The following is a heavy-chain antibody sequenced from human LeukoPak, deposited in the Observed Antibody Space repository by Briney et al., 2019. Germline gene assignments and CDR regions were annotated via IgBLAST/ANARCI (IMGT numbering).Heavy chain of an antibody. J-gene: IGHJ6*02. CDR3: ARDGYCGSTSCYRPAPQGPYHYYGMDV. D-gene: IGHD2-2*01. CDR2: INPSGGST. CDR1: GYTFTSYY. Sequence: ASVKVSCKASGYTFTSYYMHWVRQAPGQGLEWMGIINPSGGSTSYAQKFQGRVTMTRDTSTSTVYMELSSLRSEDTAVYYCARDGYCGSTSCYRPAPQGPYHYYGMDVWGQGTTVTVSS. V-gene: IGHV1-46*01.